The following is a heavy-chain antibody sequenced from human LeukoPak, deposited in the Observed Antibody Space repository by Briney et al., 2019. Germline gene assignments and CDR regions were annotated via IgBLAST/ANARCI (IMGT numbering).Heavy chain of an antibody. V-gene: IGHV3-74*01. CDR1: GFTFSSYW. D-gene: IGHD3-22*01. Sequence: GGSLRLSCAASGFTFSSYWMHCVRQAPGKGLVWVSHINGDGTTTNYADSVKGRFNISRDNAKNTVYLQMNSLRAEDTAVYYCARELSRLISGYYHYFDYWGQRTLVTVSS. CDR3: ARELSRLISGYYHYFDY. J-gene: IGHJ4*02. CDR2: INGDGTTT.